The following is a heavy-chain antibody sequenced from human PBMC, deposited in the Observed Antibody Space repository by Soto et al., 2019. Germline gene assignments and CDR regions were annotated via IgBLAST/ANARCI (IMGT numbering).Heavy chain of an antibody. CDR3: ARGGVIGTPPDY. V-gene: IGHV5-51*01. D-gene: IGHD1-7*01. J-gene: IGHJ4*02. CDR1: GYNLGESW. CDR2: IHPGASDT. Sequence: GESLKISCNGSGYNLGESWIGWVRQMPGKGLEWMGVIHPGASDTRYSPSFQGQVTIAADESTSTAYLQLRSLKASDSAIYYGARGGVIGTPPDYWGQGTLVTVSS.